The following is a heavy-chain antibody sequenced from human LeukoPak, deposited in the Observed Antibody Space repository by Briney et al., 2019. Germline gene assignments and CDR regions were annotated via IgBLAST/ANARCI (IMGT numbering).Heavy chain of an antibody. CDR1: GGSISSGVYY. CDR3: ARGGTNDAFDI. Sequence: SETLSLTCTVSGGSISSGVYYWSWIRQPPGKGLEWIGYIYYSGSTYYNPSLKSRVSISVDTSKHQFSLKLSSVTAADTAVYYCARGGTNDAFDIWGQGTMVTVSS. J-gene: IGHJ3*02. CDR2: IYYSGST. V-gene: IGHV4-30-4*01. D-gene: IGHD1-1*01.